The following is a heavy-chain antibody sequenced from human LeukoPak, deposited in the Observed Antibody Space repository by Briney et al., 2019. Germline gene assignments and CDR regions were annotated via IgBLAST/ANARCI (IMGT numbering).Heavy chain of an antibody. J-gene: IGHJ3*02. V-gene: IGHV3-21*01. D-gene: IGHD3-22*01. CDR2: ISSSSSYI. CDR1: GFTFSSYS. CDR3: ERGSSGYYFLAFDI. Sequence: GGSLRLSCAASGFTFSSYSMNWVRQAPGKGLEWVSSISSSSSYIYYADSVKGRFTISRDNAKNSLYLQMNSLRAEDTAVYYCERGSSGYYFLAFDIWGQGTMVTVSS.